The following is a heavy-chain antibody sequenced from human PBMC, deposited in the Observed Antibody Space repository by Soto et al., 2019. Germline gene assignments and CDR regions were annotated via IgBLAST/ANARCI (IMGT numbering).Heavy chain of an antibody. V-gene: IGHV3-30*18. CDR2: ISYDGSNK. CDR1: GFTFSSYG. CDR3: AKEYDFWSQEGAFDI. D-gene: IGHD3-3*01. Sequence: GGSLKLSCAAFGFTFSSYGMHWVRQAPGKGLEWVAVISYDGSNKYYADSVKGRFTISRDNSKNTLYLQMNSLRAEDTAVYYCAKEYDFWSQEGAFDIWGQGT. J-gene: IGHJ3*02.